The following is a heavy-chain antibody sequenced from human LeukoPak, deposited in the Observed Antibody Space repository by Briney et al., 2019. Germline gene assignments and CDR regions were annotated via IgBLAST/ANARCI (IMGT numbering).Heavy chain of an antibody. J-gene: IGHJ3*01. D-gene: IGHD3-10*01. CDR2: INWNGGST. Sequence: TGGSLRLSFAASGFTFDDYGMSWVRQAPGKGLEWVSGINWNGGSTGYADSVKGRFTISRDNAKNSLYLQMNSLRGEDTAVYYCARNHYYVPGSSDTWGQGTIVTVSS. CDR1: GFTFDDYG. V-gene: IGHV3-20*03. CDR3: ARNHYYVPGSSDT.